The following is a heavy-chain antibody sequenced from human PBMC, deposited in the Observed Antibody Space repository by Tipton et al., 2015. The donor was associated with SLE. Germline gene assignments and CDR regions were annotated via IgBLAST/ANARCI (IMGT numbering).Heavy chain of an antibody. Sequence: QSGAEVKKPGASVKVSCMASGDTFTNYYMHWVRQAPGQGLEWMGIINPSGGSTSYAQKFQGRVTMTRDTSTSTVYMELSSLRSEDTAVYYCARGRGQEYFQYWGPGTLVTVSS. V-gene: IGHV1-46*01. CDR2: INPSGGST. CDR1: GDTFTNYY. J-gene: IGHJ1*01. CDR3: ARGRGQEYFQY. D-gene: IGHD3-10*01.